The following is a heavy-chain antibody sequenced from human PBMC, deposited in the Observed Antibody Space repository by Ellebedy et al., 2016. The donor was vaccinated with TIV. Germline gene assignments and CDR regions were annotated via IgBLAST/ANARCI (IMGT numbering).Heavy chain of an antibody. CDR2: INQGGSER. V-gene: IGHV3-7*01. CDR1: GFSFRSYW. J-gene: IGHJ3*02. Sequence: GESLKISCGTSGFSFRSYWMSWVRQAPGKGLEWVANINQGGSERHYVDSVKGRFTISRDNAKSSLYLQMDSVRAEDTSVYYCATDGSYGDYLSPTHAFVMWGQGTMVTVSA. CDR3: ATDGSYGDYLSPTHAFVM. D-gene: IGHD4-17*01.